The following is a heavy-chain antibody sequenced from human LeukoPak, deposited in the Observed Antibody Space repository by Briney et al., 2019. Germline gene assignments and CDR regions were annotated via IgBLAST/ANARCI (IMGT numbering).Heavy chain of an antibody. D-gene: IGHD3-10*01. CDR2: ISGSGGST. CDR3: AKDRVVGIRAPNYFDY. CDR1: GFTFSSYA. V-gene: IGHV3-23*01. J-gene: IGHJ4*02. Sequence: GGSLRLSCAASGFTFSSYAMSWVRQAPGKGLEWVSAISGSGGSTYYADPVKGRFTISRDNSKNTLYLQMNSLRAEDTAVYYCAKDRVVGIRAPNYFDYWGQGTLVTVSS.